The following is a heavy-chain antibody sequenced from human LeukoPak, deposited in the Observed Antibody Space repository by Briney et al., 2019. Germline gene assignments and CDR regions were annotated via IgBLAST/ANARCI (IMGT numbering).Heavy chain of an antibody. V-gene: IGHV3-33*01. D-gene: IGHD3-10*01. J-gene: IGHJ6*02. CDR1: GFTFSSYG. CDR3: ARDKYGSGSPHYYGMDV. Sequence: QPGGSLRLSCAASGFTFSSYGMHWVRQAPGKGLEWVAVIWYDGSNKYYADSVKGRFTISRDNSKNTLYLQMNSLRAEDTAVYYCARDKYGSGSPHYYGMDVWGQGTTVTVSS. CDR2: IWYDGSNK.